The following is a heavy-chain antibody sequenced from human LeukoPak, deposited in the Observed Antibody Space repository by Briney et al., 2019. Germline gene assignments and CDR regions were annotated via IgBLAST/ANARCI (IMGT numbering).Heavy chain of an antibody. CDR3: ARASFSHEMWFGSDP. Sequence: GGSLRLSCVASGSTFSRYTMNWVRQAPGRGLEWVSSISSGSGYIYYADSVKGRFTISRDNAKNSLYLQMNSLRAEDTAVYYCARASFSHEMWFGSDPWGQGTLVTVSS. CDR2: ISSGSGYI. D-gene: IGHD3-10*01. V-gene: IGHV3-21*01. J-gene: IGHJ5*02. CDR1: GSTFSRYT.